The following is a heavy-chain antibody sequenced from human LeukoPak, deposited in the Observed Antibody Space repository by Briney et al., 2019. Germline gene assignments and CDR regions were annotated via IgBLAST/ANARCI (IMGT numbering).Heavy chain of an antibody. V-gene: IGHV4-59*01. CDR3: AREGTAGTNLNWFDP. CDR2: ISYSGST. CDR1: GGSISSYY. J-gene: IGHJ5*02. D-gene: IGHD1-1*01. Sequence: SETLSLTCTVSGGSISSYYWSWIRQPPGKGLEWFGYISYSGSTNFNPSLKSRVTISVDTSKNQFSLKLSSVTAADTAVYYCAREGTAGTNLNWFDPRGQGTLVTVSS.